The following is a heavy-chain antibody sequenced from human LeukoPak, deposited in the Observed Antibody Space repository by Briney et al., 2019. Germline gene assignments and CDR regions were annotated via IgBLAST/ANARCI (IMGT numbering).Heavy chain of an antibody. CDR1: GFTFSSYG. D-gene: IGHD5-12*01. CDR2: IWYDGSNK. V-gene: IGHV3-33*01. Sequence: PGRSLRLSCAASGFTFSSYGMHWVRQAPGKGLEWVAVIWYDGSNKYYADSVKGRFTISRDNSKNTLYLQMNSLRAEDTAVYYCAHSSGYAYGLDYWGQGTLVTVSS. CDR3: AHSSGYAYGLDY. J-gene: IGHJ4*02.